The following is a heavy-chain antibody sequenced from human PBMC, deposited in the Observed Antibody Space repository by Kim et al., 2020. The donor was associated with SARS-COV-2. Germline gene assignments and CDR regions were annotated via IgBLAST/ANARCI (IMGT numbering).Heavy chain of an antibody. Sequence: GSLRLSCAASGFTFSSYWMHWVRQAPGKGLVWVSRINSDGSTISYADSVKGRFTISRDNAKSTLYLQMNSLRAEDTAVYYCAKRHYSGSYYYFDYWGQG. D-gene: IGHD1-26*01. CDR3: AKRHYSGSYYYFDY. CDR1: GFTFSSYW. CDR2: INSDGSTI. J-gene: IGHJ4*02. V-gene: IGHV3-74*01.